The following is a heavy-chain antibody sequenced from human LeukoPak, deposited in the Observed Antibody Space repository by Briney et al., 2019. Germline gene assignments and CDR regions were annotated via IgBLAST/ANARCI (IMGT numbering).Heavy chain of an antibody. CDR3: ARDLGWNDDGYGWFDP. J-gene: IGHJ5*02. D-gene: IGHD1-1*01. CDR1: GYTFTSYY. Sequence: GASVKVSCKASGYTFTSYYMHWVRQAPGQGLERMGIINPSGGSTSYAQKFQGRVTMTRDTSTSTVYMELSSLRSEDTAVYYCARDLGWNDDGYGWFDPWGQGTLVTVSS. CDR2: INPSGGST. V-gene: IGHV1-46*01.